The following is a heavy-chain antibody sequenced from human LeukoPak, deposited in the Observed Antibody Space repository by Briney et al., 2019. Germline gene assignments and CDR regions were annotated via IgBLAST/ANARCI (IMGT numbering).Heavy chain of an antibody. Sequence: ASVKVSCKASGYTFTSYDIHWVRQAPGQGLEWMGIINTSGGSTSYAQKFQGSVTMTRDASTSTVYMELSSLRSEDTAVYYCARGDRRGSSVLWGQGTLVTVSS. J-gene: IGHJ4*02. CDR2: INTSGGST. CDR3: ARGDRRGSSVL. D-gene: IGHD6-6*01. CDR1: GYTFTSYD. V-gene: IGHV1-46*01.